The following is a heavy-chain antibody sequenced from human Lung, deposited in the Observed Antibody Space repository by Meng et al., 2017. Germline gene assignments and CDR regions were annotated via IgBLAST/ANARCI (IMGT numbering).Heavy chain of an antibody. J-gene: IGHJ1*01. CDR2: VNPDGNDV. D-gene: IGHD1-1*01. CDR3: TNDRLSE. CDR1: GFSLGSST. Sequence: VQWGESGGGVVQPGRSLRASCAASGFSLGSSTMHWVRQAPGKGLVWVSRVNPDGNDVNYVDSVKGRFTISRDNAKDTVFLQMNNLSGDDTAVYYCTNDRLSEWGQGTLVTVSS. V-gene: IGHV3-74*02.